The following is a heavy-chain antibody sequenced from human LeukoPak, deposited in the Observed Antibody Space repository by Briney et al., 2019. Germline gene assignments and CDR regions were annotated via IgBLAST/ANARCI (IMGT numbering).Heavy chain of an antibody. CDR3: ARGLLTFGGVIGGPQALEYFQH. J-gene: IGHJ1*01. V-gene: IGHV1-18*01. CDR1: GYTFSNYG. D-gene: IGHD3-16*02. CDR2: SSPYNGKT. Sequence: ASVKVSCKASGYTFSNYGISWVGQAPGQGPEWVGWSSPYNGKTNYAQKLQGRVTMTTDTSTSTAYMELRSLRSDDTAMYYCARGLLTFGGVIGGPQALEYFQHWGQGTLVTVSS.